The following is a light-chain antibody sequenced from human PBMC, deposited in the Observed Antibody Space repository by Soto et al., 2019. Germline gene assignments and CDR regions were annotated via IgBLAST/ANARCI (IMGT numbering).Light chain of an antibody. V-gene: IGLV1-51*01. CDR1: SSTIGNNY. CDR2: DNH. Sequence: QSVLTQPPSVSAAPGQRVTIFCSGSSSTIGNNYVSWYQQLPGTAPILLIYDNHHRPSGIPDRFSGSKSGTSATLVITGLQTGDEADYYCGTWDSNLNNGVVFGRGTKLTVL. J-gene: IGLJ2*01. CDR3: GTWDSNLNNGVV.